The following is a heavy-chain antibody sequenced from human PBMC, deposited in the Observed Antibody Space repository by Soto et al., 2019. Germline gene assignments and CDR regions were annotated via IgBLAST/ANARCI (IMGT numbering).Heavy chain of an antibody. CDR1: GGSISSYY. V-gene: IGHV4-59*01. CDR2: IYYSGST. D-gene: IGHD3-22*01. Sequence: SETLSLTCTVSGGSISSYYWSWIRQPPGKGLEWIGYIYYSGSTNYNPSLKSRVTISVDTSKNQFSLKLSSVTAADTAVYYCASSYYYDSSGYWYWGQGTLVTVPQ. J-gene: IGHJ4*02. CDR3: ASSYYYDSSGYWY.